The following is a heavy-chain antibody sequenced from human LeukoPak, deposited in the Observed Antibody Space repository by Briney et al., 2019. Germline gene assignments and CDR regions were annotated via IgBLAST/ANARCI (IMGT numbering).Heavy chain of an antibody. Sequence: SETLSLTRAVYGGSFSGYYWSWIRQPPGKGLEWIGEVNHSGSTNYNPSLKSRVTISVDTSKNQFSLKLSSVTAADTAVYYCARGFRQYVAAAAYWGQGTLVTVSS. CDR2: VNHSGST. V-gene: IGHV4-34*01. CDR1: GGSFSGYY. CDR3: ARGFRQYVAAAAY. J-gene: IGHJ4*02. D-gene: IGHD6-13*01.